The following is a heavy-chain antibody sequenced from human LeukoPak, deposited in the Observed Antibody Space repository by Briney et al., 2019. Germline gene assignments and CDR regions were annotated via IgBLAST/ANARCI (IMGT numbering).Heavy chain of an antibody. D-gene: IGHD3-22*01. J-gene: IGHJ6*03. V-gene: IGHV1-24*01. CDR1: GYTLTELS. Sequence: ASVKVSCKVSGYTLTELSMHWVRQAPGKGLEWMGGFDPEDGETIYAQKFQGRVTMTEDTSTDTAYMELSSLRSEDTAVYYCATGYYDSSGYPYYYYYMDVWGKGTTVTVSS. CDR3: ATGYYDSSGYPYYYYYMDV. CDR2: FDPEDGET.